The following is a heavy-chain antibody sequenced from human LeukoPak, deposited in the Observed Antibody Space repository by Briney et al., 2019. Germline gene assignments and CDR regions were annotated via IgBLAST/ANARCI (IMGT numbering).Heavy chain of an antibody. V-gene: IGHV3-11*01. CDR2: ISSSGSTI. CDR1: GFTFSDYY. Sequence: GGSLRLSCAASGFTFSDYYMSWIRQAPGKGLEWVSYISSSGSTIYYADSVKGRFTISRDNAKNSLYLQMNSLRAEDTAVYYCARGELSDFWRGYYGPPPPSNWGQGTLVTVSS. CDR3: ARGELSDFWRGYYGPPPPSN. J-gene: IGHJ4*02. D-gene: IGHD3-3*01.